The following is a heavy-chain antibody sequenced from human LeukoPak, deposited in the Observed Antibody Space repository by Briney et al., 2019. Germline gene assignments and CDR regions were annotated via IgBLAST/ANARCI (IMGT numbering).Heavy chain of an antibody. V-gene: IGHV3-23*01. CDR2: ISYSGGNT. J-gene: IGHJ4*02. Sequence: GGSLRLSCAASGFTFSSYAMSWVRQVPGKGLEWVSVISYSGGNTYYADSVKGRFTISRDNSKNTLYLQMDSLRAEDTAIYYCAKRATDSSSWYHFDYWGQGTLVTVSS. CDR1: GFTFSSYA. CDR3: AKRATDSSSWYHFDY. D-gene: IGHD6-13*01.